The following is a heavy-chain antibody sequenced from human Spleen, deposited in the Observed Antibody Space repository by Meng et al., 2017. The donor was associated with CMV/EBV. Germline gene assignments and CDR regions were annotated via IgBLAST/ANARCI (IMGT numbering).Heavy chain of an antibody. D-gene: IGHD3-22*01. V-gene: IGHV3-23*01. J-gene: IGHJ3*02. Sequence: GFPFRRSAITWVRQAPGKGLEWVATVSTSAYSTYYAASVKGRFTISRDNSKNTLYLQMSSLRAEDTAVYYCAKASGYDSSGYHAFDIWGQGAMVTVSS. CDR2: VSTSAYST. CDR1: GFPFRRSA. CDR3: AKASGYDSSGYHAFDI.